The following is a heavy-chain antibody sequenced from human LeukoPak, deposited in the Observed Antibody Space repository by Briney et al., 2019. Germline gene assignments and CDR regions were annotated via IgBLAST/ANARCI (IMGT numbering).Heavy chain of an antibody. CDR3: AKDCGTGPFACSH. V-gene: IGHV6-1*01. D-gene: IGHD2-15*01. J-gene: IGHJ4*02. CDR2: TYYRSKWYN. CDR1: GDSVSSKIAA. Sequence: SQTFSLTCAISGDSVSSKIAAWNWIRQSPSGGLEWLGRTYYRSKWYNDYAVSVRSRITIDPDTSKNQFSLQLNSVTPEDTAVYYCAKDCGTGPFACSHWGQGTLVTVSS.